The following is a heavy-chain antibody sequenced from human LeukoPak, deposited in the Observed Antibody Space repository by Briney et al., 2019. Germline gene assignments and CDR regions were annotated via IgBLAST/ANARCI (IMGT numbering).Heavy chain of an antibody. J-gene: IGHJ4*02. CDR2: INHSGST. CDR3: ASGYDYTTLDD. CDR1: GGSFSGYY. D-gene: IGHD5-12*01. V-gene: IGHV4-34*01. Sequence: PSETLSLTCAVYGGSFSGYYWSWIRQPPGKGLEWIGEINHSGSTNYNPSLKSRVTISVDTSKNQFSLKLSSVTAADTAVYYCASGYDYTTLDDWGQGTLVTVSS.